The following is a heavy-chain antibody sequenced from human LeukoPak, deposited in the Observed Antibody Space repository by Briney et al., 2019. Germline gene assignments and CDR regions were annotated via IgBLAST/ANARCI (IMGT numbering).Heavy chain of an antibody. CDR2: IKSKTDSGTT. CDR3: TTQGYCTNGVCYYFDY. D-gene: IGHD2-8*01. J-gene: IGHJ4*02. Sequence: PGGSLRLSCAASGFTFSNAWMSWVRQAPGKGLEWVGRIKSKTDSGTTDYAAPVKGRFTISRDDSKNTLYLQMNSLKTEDTAVYYCTTQGYCTNGVCYYFDYWGQGTLVTVSS. CDR1: GFTFSNAW. V-gene: IGHV3-15*01.